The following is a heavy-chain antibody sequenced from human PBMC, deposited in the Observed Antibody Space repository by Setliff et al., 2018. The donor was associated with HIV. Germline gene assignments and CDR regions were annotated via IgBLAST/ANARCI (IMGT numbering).Heavy chain of an antibody. Sequence: KPSETLSLTCNVSGGSISSYYWSWVRQPPGKGLEWIGEINHSGSSNYNPSLKSRVIISVDTSKNQFSLKLRSVTAADTAVYYCARGRHYSSSAPFAIDYWGQGALVTVPQ. CDR1: GGSISSYY. CDR2: INHSGSS. J-gene: IGHJ4*02. D-gene: IGHD6-6*01. CDR3: ARGRHYSSSAPFAIDY. V-gene: IGHV4-34*01.